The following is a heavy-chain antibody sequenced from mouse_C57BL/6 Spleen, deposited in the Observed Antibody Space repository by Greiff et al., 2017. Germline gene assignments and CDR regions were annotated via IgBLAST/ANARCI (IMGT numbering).Heavy chain of an antibody. CDR3: ARSVGIGYAMDY. V-gene: IGHV1-76*01. CDR2: IYPGSGNT. J-gene: IGHJ4*01. CDR1: GYTFTDYY. Sequence: QVQLQQSGAELVRPGASVKLSCKASGYTFTDYYINWVKQRPGQGLEWIARIYPGSGNTYYNEKFKGKATLTAEKSSSTAYMQLSSLTSEDSAVYFCARSVGIGYAMDYWGQGTSVTVSS. D-gene: IGHD1-1*01.